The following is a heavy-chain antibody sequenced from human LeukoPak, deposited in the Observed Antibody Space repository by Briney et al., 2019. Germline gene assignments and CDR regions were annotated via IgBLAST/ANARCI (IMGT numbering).Heavy chain of an antibody. V-gene: IGHV3-30*18. D-gene: IGHD5-12*01. CDR3: AKGESGYDLGDYYYGMDV. J-gene: IGHJ6*02. Sequence: PGGSLRLSCAASGFILSDYNMNWVRQAPGKGLEWVAVISYDGSNKYYADSVKGRFTISRDNSKNTLYLQMNSLRAEDTAVYYCAKGESGYDLGDYYYGMDVWGQGTTVTVSS. CDR2: ISYDGSNK. CDR1: GFILSDYN.